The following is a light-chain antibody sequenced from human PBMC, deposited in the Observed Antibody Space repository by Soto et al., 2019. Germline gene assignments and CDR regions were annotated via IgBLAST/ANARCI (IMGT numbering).Light chain of an antibody. Sequence: EIVLTQSPATLSLSPGERATLSCRAGQSVRSYLAWYQQKPGQAPRLLIYDASNRATGIPARFSGSGSGTDFTLTISSLEAEDFAVYYCQQYGSSPRTFGQGTKVDIK. CDR2: DAS. CDR3: QQYGSSPRT. V-gene: IGKV3-11*01. CDR1: QSVRSY. J-gene: IGKJ1*01.